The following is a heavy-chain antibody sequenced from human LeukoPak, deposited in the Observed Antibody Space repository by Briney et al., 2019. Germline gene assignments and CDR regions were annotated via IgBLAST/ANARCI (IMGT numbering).Heavy chain of an antibody. J-gene: IGHJ4*02. Sequence: PGGSLRLSCAASGFTFSSYAMRWVRQAPGKGLEWVSAISGSGGSTYYADSVKGRFTISRDNSKNTLYLQMNSLRAEDTAVYYCAAMVAAAVEYWGQGTLVTVSS. CDR1: GFTFSSYA. D-gene: IGHD6-13*01. CDR2: ISGSGGST. CDR3: AAMVAAAVEY. V-gene: IGHV3-23*01.